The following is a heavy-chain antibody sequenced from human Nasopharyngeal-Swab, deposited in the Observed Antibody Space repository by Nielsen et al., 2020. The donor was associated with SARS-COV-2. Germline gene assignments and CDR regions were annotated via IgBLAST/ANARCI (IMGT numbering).Heavy chain of an antibody. CDR1: GYTFTSYA. D-gene: IGHD2-2*01. J-gene: IGHJ6*03. CDR2: INAGNGNT. CDR3: ARLKVGDCSSTSCYDYYYYYMDV. Sequence: ASVKVSCKASGYTFTSYAMHWVRQAPGQRLEWMGWINAGNGNTKYSQKFQGRVTITRDTSASTAYMELSSLRSEDTAVYYCARLKVGDCSSTSCYDYYYYYMDVWGKGTTVTVSS. V-gene: IGHV1-3*01.